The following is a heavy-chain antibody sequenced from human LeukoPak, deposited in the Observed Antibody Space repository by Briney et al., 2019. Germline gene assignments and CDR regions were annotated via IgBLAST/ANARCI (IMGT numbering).Heavy chain of an antibody. CDR3: ARGYYDFWSGYLYY. J-gene: IGHJ4*02. CDR1: GFTVSNKY. V-gene: IGHV3-48*02. D-gene: IGHD3-3*01. CDR2: ISSSSSTI. Sequence: GGSLRLSCVASGFTVSNKYMSWVRQAPGKGLEWVSYISSSSSTIYYADSVKGRFTISRDNAKNSLYLQMNSLRDEDTAVYYCARGYYDFWSGYLYYWGQGTLVTVSS.